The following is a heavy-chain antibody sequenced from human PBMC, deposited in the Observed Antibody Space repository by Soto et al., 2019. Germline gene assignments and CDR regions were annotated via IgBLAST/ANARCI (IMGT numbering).Heavy chain of an antibody. J-gene: IGHJ4*02. CDR2: ISYDGSNK. D-gene: IGHD3-9*01. CDR1: GFTFSSYG. CDR3: AKGGRYFDWLFPPDY. V-gene: IGHV3-30*18. Sequence: QVQLVESGGGVVQPGRSLRLSCAASGFTFSSYGMHWVHQAPGKGLEWVAVISYDGSNKYYADSVKGPFTISRDNSKNTLYLQMNSLRAEDTAGYYCAKGGRYFDWLFPPDYWGQGTLVTVSS.